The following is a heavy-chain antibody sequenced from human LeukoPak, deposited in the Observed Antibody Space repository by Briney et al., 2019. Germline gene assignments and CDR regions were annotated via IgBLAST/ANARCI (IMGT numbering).Heavy chain of an antibody. CDR2: LNPDSGGT. D-gene: IGHD3-22*01. Sequence: ASVKVSCKASGYTFTGYYMHWVRQAPGQGLEWMGWLNPDSGGTQYAQKFQGRVTMTRDTSISTAYMELSRLRSDDTAVYYCARVPYYDSSGYYPHDALDIWGQGTMVTVSS. CDR3: ARVPYYDSSGYYPHDALDI. J-gene: IGHJ3*02. V-gene: IGHV1-2*02. CDR1: GYTFTGYY.